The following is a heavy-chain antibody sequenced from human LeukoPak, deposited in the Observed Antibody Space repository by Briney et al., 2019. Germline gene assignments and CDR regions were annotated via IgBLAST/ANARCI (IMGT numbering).Heavy chain of an antibody. J-gene: IGHJ4*02. Sequence: GASVKVSCKASGYTFTDYYIHWVRQAPGQGIEWMGWINPNSGVTNYAQKFQGRVTMTRDTSITTAYMELSRLRSDDTAVYYCARDRFVGGNPGTHWGQGTLVTVSS. V-gene: IGHV1-2*02. D-gene: IGHD4-23*01. CDR3: ARDRFVGGNPGTH. CDR2: INPNSGVT. CDR1: GYTFTDYY.